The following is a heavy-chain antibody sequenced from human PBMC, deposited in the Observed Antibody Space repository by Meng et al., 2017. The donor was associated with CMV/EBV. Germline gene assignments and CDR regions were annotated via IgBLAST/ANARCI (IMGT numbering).Heavy chain of an antibody. Sequence: SETLSLTCTVSGGSISSSSYYWGWIRQPPGKGLEWIGSIYYSGSTYYNPSLKRRVTISVDTSNNQFSLKLSSVTAADTAVYYCARQDIVVVPAALPNWFDPWGQGTLVTVSS. J-gene: IGHJ5*02. CDR2: IYYSGST. D-gene: IGHD2-2*01. CDR3: ARQDIVVVPAALPNWFDP. V-gene: IGHV4-39*07. CDR1: GGSISSSSYY.